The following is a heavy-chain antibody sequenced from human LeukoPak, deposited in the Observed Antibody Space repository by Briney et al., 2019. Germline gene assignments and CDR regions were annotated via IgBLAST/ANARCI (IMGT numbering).Heavy chain of an antibody. V-gene: IGHV4-4*07. CDR1: GASISSNC. CDR3: ARGGFSGDLFDY. CDR2: IYTSGNTNWNT. J-gene: IGHJ4*02. Sequence: SETLSLTCTVSGASISSNCWSWIRQPAGKGLEWIGRIYTSGNTNWNTNYKPSLKSRVTMSVDTSKNQFSLKLSSVTAADTAVYYCARGGFSGDLFDYWGQGALVTVSS. D-gene: IGHD1-26*01.